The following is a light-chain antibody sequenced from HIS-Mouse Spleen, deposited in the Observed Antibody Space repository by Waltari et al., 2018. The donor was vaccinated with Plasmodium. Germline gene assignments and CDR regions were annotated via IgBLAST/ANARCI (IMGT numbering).Light chain of an antibody. V-gene: IGKV3-15*01. J-gene: IGKJ3*01. Sequence: EIVMTQSPATLSVSPVERATLSCRASQSVSSNLAWYQQKPGQAPRLLIYGASTRATGIPARFSGSGSGTEFTLTISSQQSEDFAVYYCQQYNNWSFTFGPGTKVDIK. CDR1: QSVSSN. CDR3: QQYNNWSFT. CDR2: GAS.